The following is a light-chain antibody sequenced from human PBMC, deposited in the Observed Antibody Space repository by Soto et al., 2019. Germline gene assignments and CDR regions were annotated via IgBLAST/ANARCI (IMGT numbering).Light chain of an antibody. V-gene: IGLV2-11*01. CDR3: CSYAGRDTLYV. CDR1: STDVGGYNY. J-gene: IGLJ1*01. Sequence: QSALTQPRSVSGSPGQSVTISCTGTSTDVGGYNYVSWYQHHPGKVPKLMLYDVSKRPSGVPDRFSGSKSGNTASLTISGLQAEDEADYYCCSYAGRDTLYVLGSGTKVNVL. CDR2: DVS.